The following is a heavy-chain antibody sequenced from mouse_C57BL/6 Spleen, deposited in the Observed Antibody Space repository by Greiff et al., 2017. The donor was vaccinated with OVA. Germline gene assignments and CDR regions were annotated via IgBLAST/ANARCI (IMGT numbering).Heavy chain of an antibody. J-gene: IGHJ4*01. Sequence: QVQLQQSGAELVKPGASVKLSCKASGYTFTSYWMQWVKQRPGQGLEWIGEIDPSDSYTNYNQKFKGKATLTVDTSSSTAYMQLSSLTSEDSAVYYCARGGDDWGQGTSVTVSS. D-gene: IGHD1-1*02. V-gene: IGHV1-50*01. CDR1: GYTFTSYW. CDR3: ARGGDD. CDR2: IDPSDSYT.